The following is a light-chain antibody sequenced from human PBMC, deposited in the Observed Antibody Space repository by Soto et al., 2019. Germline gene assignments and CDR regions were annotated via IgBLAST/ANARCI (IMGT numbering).Light chain of an antibody. CDR3: AAWDDSLNAYV. Sequence: QSVLTQPPSASGTPGQRVTISCSGSSSNIGSNTVNCYQQLPGTAPKLLIYSNNERPSGVPDRFSGSKSGTSASLAISGLQSEDEDDFYCAAWDDSLNAYVIGTGTKLTVL. V-gene: IGLV1-44*01. CDR2: SNN. CDR1: SSNIGSNT. J-gene: IGLJ1*01.